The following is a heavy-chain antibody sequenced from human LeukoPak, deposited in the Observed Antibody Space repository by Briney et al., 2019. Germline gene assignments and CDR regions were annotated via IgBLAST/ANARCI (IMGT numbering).Heavy chain of an antibody. D-gene: IGHD6-6*01. J-gene: IGHJ4*02. Sequence: ASVKVSCKASGYTFTSYGISWVRQAPGQGLEWMGWISAYNGNTNYAQKLQGRVTMTTDTSTSTAYMELRSLRSDDTAVYYCARDRLGYSSSSGVWDYWGQGTLVTVSS. V-gene: IGHV1-18*01. CDR2: ISAYNGNT. CDR3: ARDRLGYSSSSGVWDY. CDR1: GYTFTSYG.